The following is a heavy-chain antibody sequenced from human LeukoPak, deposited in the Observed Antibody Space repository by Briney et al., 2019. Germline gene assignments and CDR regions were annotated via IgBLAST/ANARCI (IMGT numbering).Heavy chain of an antibody. CDR1: LDSTTSNF. J-gene: IGHJ4*02. D-gene: IGHD1-14*01. CDR2: IHRSGSP. V-gene: IGHV4-4*02. Sequence: SETLSLTCAVSLDSTTSNFWSWVRQPPGKGLEWIGEIHRSGSPNYNPSLQSRVTISIDRSRNQIVLELSSVTAADTAVYYCARYILGGFNPRAYWGQGTLVTVSS. CDR3: ARYILGGFNPRAY.